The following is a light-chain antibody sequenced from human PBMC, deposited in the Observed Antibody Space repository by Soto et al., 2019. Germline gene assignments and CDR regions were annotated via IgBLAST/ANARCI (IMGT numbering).Light chain of an antibody. CDR1: QSVSRY. CDR2: AAS. J-gene: IGKJ5*01. V-gene: IGKV1-39*01. Sequence: DVQMTQSPSSLSALVGGRVTITCRASQSVSRYLNWYQHKPGKAPKLLINAASNLRSGVPSRFSGSGSGTDFTLTIDGLQPEDFAVYYCQQSYITPPITFGPVTRLEIK. CDR3: QQSYITPPIT.